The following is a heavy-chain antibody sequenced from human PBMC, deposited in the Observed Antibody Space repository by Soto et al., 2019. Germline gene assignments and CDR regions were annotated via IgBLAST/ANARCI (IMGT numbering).Heavy chain of an antibody. CDR1: GYTFTSYA. D-gene: IGHD3-22*01. CDR3: ARAIGITMSY. J-gene: IGHJ4*02. V-gene: IGHV1-3*05. Sequence: QVQVVQSGAEERKPGASVKVSCKASGYTFTSYAMHWVRQAPGQRLEWMGWINAGNGNTKYSQKIQSRVTITRDTSASTAYKELSSLRSEDTAVYYCARAIGITMSYWDKGTLFTVSS. CDR2: INAGNGNT.